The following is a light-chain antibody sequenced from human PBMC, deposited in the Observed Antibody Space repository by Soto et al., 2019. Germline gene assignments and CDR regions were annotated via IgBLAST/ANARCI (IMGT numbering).Light chain of an antibody. Sequence: QSVLTQPPSVSGSPGQSVTISCTGTSTDFVSYNRVSWYQQPPGTAPKLMIYEVTKRPSGVSTRFSGSKSGNTASLTISGLQAVDEADYYCCSFADFTYVFGTGTKVTVL. V-gene: IGLV2-18*02. J-gene: IGLJ1*01. CDR2: EVT. CDR1: STDFVSYNR. CDR3: CSFADFTYV.